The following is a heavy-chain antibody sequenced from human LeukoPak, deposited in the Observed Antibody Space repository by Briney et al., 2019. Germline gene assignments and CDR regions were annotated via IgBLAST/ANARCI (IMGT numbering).Heavy chain of an antibody. J-gene: IGHJ4*02. CDR2: ISDIGST. D-gene: IGHD6-13*01. CDR3: ARLGIAAAKVDY. V-gene: IGHV4-59*08. CDR1: GGSISSYY. Sequence: SETLSLTCTVSGGSISSYYWSWIRQPPGKGLEWIAYISDIGSTNYNPSLKSRVTISLDTSKNQFSLKLGSVTAADTAVYYCARLGIAAAKVDYWGQGTLVTVSS.